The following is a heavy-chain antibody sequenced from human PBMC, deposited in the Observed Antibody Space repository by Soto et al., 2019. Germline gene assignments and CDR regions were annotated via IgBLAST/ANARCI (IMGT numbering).Heavy chain of an antibody. D-gene: IGHD5-18*01. CDR1: GFSLSTSGGG. CDR3: AHSARRGYSYVA. Sequence: QITLKESGPTLVKPTQTLTLTCTFSGFSLSTSGGGVGWIRQPPGKALEWLALVNWDDDKRYSPSLKSRLTVTKHTPKNWVVLKITNMHPVDTATHYSAHSARRGYSYVAWGKGTLVTV. V-gene: IGHV2-5*02. CDR2: VNWDDDK. J-gene: IGHJ5*02.